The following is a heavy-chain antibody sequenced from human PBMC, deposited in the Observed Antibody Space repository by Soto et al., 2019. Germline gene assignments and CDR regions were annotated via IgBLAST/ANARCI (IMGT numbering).Heavy chain of an antibody. Sequence: GGSLRLSCAASGLTFTSYWMHWVRQAPGKGLVWVSRINSDGSTINNADFVKGRFIISRDNAKNTLYLQMNSLRADDTAVYYCARGLKGYYALAVGGQGTTVTVSS. CDR2: INSDGSTI. CDR1: GLTFTSYW. J-gene: IGHJ6*02. CDR3: ARGLKGYYALAV. V-gene: IGHV3-74*01. D-gene: IGHD3-22*01.